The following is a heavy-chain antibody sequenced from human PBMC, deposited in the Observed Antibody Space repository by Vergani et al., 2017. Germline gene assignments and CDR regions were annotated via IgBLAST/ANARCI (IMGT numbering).Heavy chain of an antibody. J-gene: IGHJ4*02. V-gene: IGHV4-34*01. D-gene: IGHD4-17*01. Sequence: QVQLQQWGAGLLKPSETLSLTCAVYGGSFSGYYWSWIRQPPGKGLEWIGEINHSGSTKDNPSLKSRGTISVDTSKKQFSLKLSAVTAADTAVYYWARGGYGDYDYWGQGTLVTVSS. CDR1: GGSFSGYY. CDR2: INHSGST. CDR3: ARGGYGDYDY.